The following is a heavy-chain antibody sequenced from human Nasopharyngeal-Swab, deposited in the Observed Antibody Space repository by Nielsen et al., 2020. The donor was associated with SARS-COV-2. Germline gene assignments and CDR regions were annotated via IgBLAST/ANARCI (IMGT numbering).Heavy chain of an antibody. CDR3: AREAQTGYSSGWRYYYYGMDV. Sequence: GESLKISCAASGFTFSSYGMHWVRQAPGKGLEWVAVISYDGSNKNYEDSVKGRVTIYRDNSKNTLYLQMDSLRAEDTAVYYCAREAQTGYSSGWRYYYYGMDVWGQGTTVTVSS. J-gene: IGHJ6*02. D-gene: IGHD6-19*01. CDR1: GFTFSSYG. V-gene: IGHV3-30*03. CDR2: ISYDGSNK.